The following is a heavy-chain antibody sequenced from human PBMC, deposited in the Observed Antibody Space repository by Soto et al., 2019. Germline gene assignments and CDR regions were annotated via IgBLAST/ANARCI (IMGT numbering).Heavy chain of an antibody. Sequence: GGSLRLSCVASGFTFSSYCMSWVRQAPGKGLEWVANIKHYGSEKYYVDSVKGRFTISRDNAKNSLYLQMNSLRAEDTAVYYCARTTYSDYWGQGTLVTVS. CDR1: GFTFSSYC. J-gene: IGHJ4*01. CDR2: IKHYGSEK. V-gene: IGHV3-7*01. CDR3: ARTTYSDY.